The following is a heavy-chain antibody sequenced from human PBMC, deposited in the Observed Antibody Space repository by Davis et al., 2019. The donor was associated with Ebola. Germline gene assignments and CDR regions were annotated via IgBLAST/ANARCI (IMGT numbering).Heavy chain of an antibody. D-gene: IGHD6-19*01. V-gene: IGHV3-23*01. CDR1: GFAFRTNA. CDR2: ISGSGART. J-gene: IGHJ4*02. CDR3: AKDMRSAVPGTPDY. Sequence: GGSLSLSCSASGFAFRTNAMNWVRKAPGKGLEWVSGISGSGARTFYANSVKGRFSISRDNYKDTLYLEINSLRAEDTAVYHCAKDMRSAVPGTPDYWGPGTRVTVSS.